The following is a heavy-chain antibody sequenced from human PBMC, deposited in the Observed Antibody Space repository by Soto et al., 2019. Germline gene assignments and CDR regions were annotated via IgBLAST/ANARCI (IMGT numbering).Heavy chain of an antibody. J-gene: IGHJ6*02. CDR3: ARGQVVCDSNCYHYYGMDV. Sequence: AASVKVSCKASGYTFINYGISWVRQAPGQGLEWMGWISTYNGNTYYGQKFQGRVTMTTDTSTTTAYMELRSLKSDDTAVYYCARGQVVCDSNCYHYYGMDVWGQGTTVTVSS. V-gene: IGHV1-18*01. CDR1: GYTFINYG. CDR2: ISTYNGNT. D-gene: IGHD6-13*01.